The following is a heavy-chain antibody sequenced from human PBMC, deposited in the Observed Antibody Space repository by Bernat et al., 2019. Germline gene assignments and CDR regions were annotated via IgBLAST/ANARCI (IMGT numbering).Heavy chain of an antibody. D-gene: IGHD1-14*01. CDR2: ISGSGGST. Sequence: EVQLLESGGGLVQPGGSLRLSCAASGFTFSSYAMSWVRQAPGKGLEWVSAISGSGGSTISPGSVKGRFTISRGNSKNTLYLQMDSLRAEGTAVYYCAEVFRGNRNSNNWFDPWGQGTLVPVSS. J-gene: IGHJ5*02. CDR3: AEVFRGNRNSNNWFDP. V-gene: IGHV3-23*01. CDR1: GFTFSSYA.